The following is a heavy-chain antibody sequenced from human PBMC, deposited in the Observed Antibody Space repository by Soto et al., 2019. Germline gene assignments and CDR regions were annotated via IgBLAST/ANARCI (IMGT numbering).Heavy chain of an antibody. V-gene: IGHV3-23*01. CDR1: GFTFSTYA. CDR2: ISGSGDST. CDR3: AKDGVNWGWGGHGMDF. Sequence: LRLSCAASGFTFSTYAMTWVRQAPGSALEWVSSISGSGDSTYYADSVKGRFTISRDNSKNTLYLQMNSLRAEDTAVYYCAKDGVNWGWGGHGMDFWGQGTTVPVSS. D-gene: IGHD7-27*01. J-gene: IGHJ6*02.